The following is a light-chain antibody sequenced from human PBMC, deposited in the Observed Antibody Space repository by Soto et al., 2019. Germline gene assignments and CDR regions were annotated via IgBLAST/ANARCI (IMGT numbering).Light chain of an antibody. V-gene: IGKV3D-15*01. CDR2: GAS. CDR1: QSVSSN. J-gene: IGKJ4*01. Sequence: EIVMTQSPATLSVSPGERATLSCRASQSVSSNLAWYQQIPGQAPRLLIYGASTRATGIPARFSGSGSGTEFTLTISSLQSEDFAVYYCQQYDNWLTFGGGTKVDIK. CDR3: QQYDNWLT.